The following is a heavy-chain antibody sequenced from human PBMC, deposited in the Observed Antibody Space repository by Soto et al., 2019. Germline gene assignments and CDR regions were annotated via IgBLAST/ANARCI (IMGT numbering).Heavy chain of an antibody. J-gene: IGHJ6*03. Sequence: GASVKVSCKASGYTFTSYDINWVRQATGQGLEWMGWMNPNSGNTGYAQKFQGRVTMTRNTSISTAYMELSSLRSEDTAVYYCARGLGSYDWLLSGADYYYYMDVWGKGTTVTVSS. CDR1: GYTFTSYD. V-gene: IGHV1-8*01. CDR2: MNPNSGNT. CDR3: ARGLGSYDWLLSGADYYYYMDV. D-gene: IGHD3-3*01.